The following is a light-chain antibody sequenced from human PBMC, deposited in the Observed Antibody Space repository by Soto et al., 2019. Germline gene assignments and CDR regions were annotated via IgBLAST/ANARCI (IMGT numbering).Light chain of an antibody. CDR3: QQSNTWPYT. J-gene: IGKJ2*01. Sequence: EIVMTQSPATLSVSPGERATLSCRASQSGSDNLAWYQQKPGQAPRLLLYGPSTRSTGIPATFSGSRSGTEFTLTFSSLQSEDFAVYYCQQSNTWPYTFGQGTKLDIK. CDR2: GPS. CDR1: QSGSDN. V-gene: IGKV3-15*01.